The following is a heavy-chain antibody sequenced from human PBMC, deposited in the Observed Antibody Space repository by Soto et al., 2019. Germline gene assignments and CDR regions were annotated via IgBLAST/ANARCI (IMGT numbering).Heavy chain of an antibody. J-gene: IGHJ6*02. CDR1: GGSISRYF. CDR2: VYYSGST. CDR3: ARGVRRDYDSTGYYNPYYGMDV. Sequence: SETLSLTCSVSGGSISRYFWSGVRQPPRKALEWIGDVYYSGSTNYKPSLRSRVTISVDTSKNQFSLRLGSVTAADTAVYYCARGVRRDYDSTGYYNPYYGMDVWGQGTTVTVSS. D-gene: IGHD3-22*01. V-gene: IGHV4-59*01.